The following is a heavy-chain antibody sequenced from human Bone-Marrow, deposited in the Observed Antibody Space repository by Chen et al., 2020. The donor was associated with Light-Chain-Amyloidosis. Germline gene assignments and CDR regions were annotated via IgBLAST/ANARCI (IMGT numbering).Heavy chain of an antibody. CDR1: GYSFAKLC. CDR3: ATATDEDYVPYYGMDV. D-gene: IGHD3-10*02. Sequence: QVQLLQSGAEVRKPGASVKVSCKVSGYSFAKLCMNWGRQAPGGGPVGVGRFDPAVGEPIYAQKFQGRVTLTEDTSSDTAYMELSSLRPDDTAVYYCATATDEDYVPYYGMDVWGHGTTVIVSS. V-gene: IGHV1-24*01. CDR2: FDPAVGEP. J-gene: IGHJ6*02.